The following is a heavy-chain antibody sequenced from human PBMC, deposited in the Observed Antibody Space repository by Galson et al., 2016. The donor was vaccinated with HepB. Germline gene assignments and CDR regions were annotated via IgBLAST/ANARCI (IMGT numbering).Heavy chain of an antibody. CDR3: AAYNYYDSSGYDYFEY. D-gene: IGHD3-22*01. V-gene: IGHV4-59*01. Sequence: SETLSLTCTVSGGSIRSYYWNWIRQSPGKGLEWIGYIYYSGGTNYNPSLRSRVTISIDTSKNQFSLKLSSVTAADTAVYYCAAYNYYDSSGYDYFEYWGQGTLVTVSS. J-gene: IGHJ4*02. CDR1: GGSIRSYY. CDR2: IYYSGGT.